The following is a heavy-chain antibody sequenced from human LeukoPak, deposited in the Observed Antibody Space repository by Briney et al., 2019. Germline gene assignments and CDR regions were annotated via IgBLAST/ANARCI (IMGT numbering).Heavy chain of an antibody. Sequence: PGGSLRLSCAASEFTFSSYAMSWVRQAPGKGLEWVSAISGSGGSTYYADSVKGRFTISRDNSKNTLYLQMNSLRAEDTAVYYCAKELGGSGFQGNLGNWGQGTLVTVSS. V-gene: IGHV3-23*01. CDR2: ISGSGGST. CDR3: AKELGGSGFQGNLGN. D-gene: IGHD3-10*01. J-gene: IGHJ4*02. CDR1: EFTFSSYA.